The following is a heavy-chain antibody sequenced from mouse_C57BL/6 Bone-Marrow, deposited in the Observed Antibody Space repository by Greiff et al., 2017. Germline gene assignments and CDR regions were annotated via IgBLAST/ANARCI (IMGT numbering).Heavy chain of an antibody. CDR3: ARLTVLLRQSDD. CDR1: GYAFSSSW. D-gene: IGHD1-1*01. J-gene: IGHJ2*01. CDR2: IYPGAGDT. V-gene: IGHV1-82*01. Sequence: QVQLQQSGPELVKPGASVKISCKASGYAFSSSWMNWVKQRPGKGLEWIGRIYPGAGDTNYNGKFKGKATLTADKSSSTAYMQLISLTSEDSAVYFCARLTVLLRQSDDWGQGTTLTVSS.